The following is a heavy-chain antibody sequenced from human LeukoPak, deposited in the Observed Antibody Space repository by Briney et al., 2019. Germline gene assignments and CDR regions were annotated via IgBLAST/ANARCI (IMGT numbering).Heavy chain of an antibody. V-gene: IGHV1-69*13. J-gene: IGHJ6*03. CDR3: ARGYYGSGSYYKPLNYYYYMDV. CDR2: IIPIFGTA. Sequence: GASVKVPCKASGGTFSSYAISWVRQAPGQGLEWMGGIIPIFGTANYAQKFQGRVTITADESTSTAYMELSSLRSEDTAVYYCARGYYGSGSYYKPLNYYYYMDVWGKGTTVTISS. CDR1: GGTFSSYA. D-gene: IGHD3-10*01.